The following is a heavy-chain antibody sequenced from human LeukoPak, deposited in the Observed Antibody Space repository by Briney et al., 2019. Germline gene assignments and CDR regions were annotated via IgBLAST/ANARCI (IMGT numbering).Heavy chain of an antibody. CDR3: LVWKHVFDR. V-gene: IGHV3-30*03. D-gene: IGHD5/OR15-5a*01. J-gene: IGHJ5*02. CDR1: GFTFSSYG. Sequence: GGSLRLSCAASGFTFSSYGMHWVRQAPGRGLEWVAVMSYDGSKEYYADSVKGRFTISRDNSKNTLYLQMNSLRVEDTAVYYCLVWKHVFDRWGQGTLVTVSS. CDR2: MSYDGSKE.